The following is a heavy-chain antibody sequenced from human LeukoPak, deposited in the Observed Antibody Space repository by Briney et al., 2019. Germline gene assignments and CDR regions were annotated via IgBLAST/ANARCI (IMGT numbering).Heavy chain of an antibody. CDR2: IYSGGST. J-gene: IGHJ3*02. CDR3: ARSGIAAAGTPDAFDI. Sequence: GGSLRPSCAASGFTVSSNYMSWVRQAPGKGLEWVSVIYSGGSTYYADSVKGRFTISRDNSKNTLYLQMNSLRAEDTAVYYCARSGIAAAGTPDAFDIWGQGTMVTVSS. CDR1: GFTVSSNY. V-gene: IGHV3-53*01. D-gene: IGHD6-13*01.